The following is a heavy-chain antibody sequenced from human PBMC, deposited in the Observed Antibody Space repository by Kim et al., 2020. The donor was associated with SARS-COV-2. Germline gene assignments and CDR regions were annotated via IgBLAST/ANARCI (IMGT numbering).Heavy chain of an antibody. Sequence: GGSLRLSCAASGFTFSGYWMTWVRQAPGKWLEWVANIKQDGSEKYYVDSVKGRFTISRDNAKNSLYLQMNSLRAEDTAVYYCAKGQHWLDPWGQGTLVTV. CDR1: GFTFSGYW. J-gene: IGHJ5*02. CDR2: IKQDGSEK. CDR3: AKGQHWLDP. V-gene: IGHV3-7*01.